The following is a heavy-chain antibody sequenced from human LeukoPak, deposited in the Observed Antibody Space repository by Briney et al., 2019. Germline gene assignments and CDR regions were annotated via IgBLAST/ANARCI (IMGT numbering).Heavy chain of an antibody. CDR2: ISAYNGNT. Sequence: VASVKASCKASGYTFTSYGISWVRQAPGQGLEWMGWISAYNGNTNYAQKLQGRVTMTTDTSTSTAYMELRSLRSDDTAVYYCAAGLVDCSGGSCYSPFDYWGQGTLVTVSS. J-gene: IGHJ4*02. V-gene: IGHV1-18*01. CDR3: AAGLVDCSGGSCYSPFDY. D-gene: IGHD2-15*01. CDR1: GYTFTSYG.